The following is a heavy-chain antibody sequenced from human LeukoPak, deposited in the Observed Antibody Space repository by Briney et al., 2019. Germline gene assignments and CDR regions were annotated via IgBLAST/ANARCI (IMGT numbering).Heavy chain of an antibody. CDR2: INPSGGST. V-gene: IGHV1-46*01. D-gene: IGHD6-13*01. CDR1: GYTFTSYY. Sequence: ASVKVSCKASGYTFTSYYMHWVRQAPGQGLEWMGIINPSGGSTSYAQKFQGRVTMTRDTSTSTAYMELRSLRSDDTAVYYCARANKIAAAGLFDYWGQGTLVTVSS. J-gene: IGHJ4*02. CDR3: ARANKIAAAGLFDY.